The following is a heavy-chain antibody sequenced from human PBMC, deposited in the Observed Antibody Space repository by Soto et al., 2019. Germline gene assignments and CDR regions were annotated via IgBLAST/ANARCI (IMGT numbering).Heavy chain of an antibody. CDR1: GYTFSHHG. CDR2: ISAYTGAT. J-gene: IGHJ5*02. V-gene: IGHV1-18*01. CDR3: ARDRPRVTQQFYEVS. D-gene: IGHD3-16*01. Sequence: QIQLVQSGAEVKPPGASVKVSCKASGYTFSHHGFSWVRQAPGQGLEWMGWISAYTGATNYAQKFQGRLTMTTDTAAGTAYMELKSLRSDDTAVYYCARDRPRVTQQFYEVSWCQGSLVIVSS.